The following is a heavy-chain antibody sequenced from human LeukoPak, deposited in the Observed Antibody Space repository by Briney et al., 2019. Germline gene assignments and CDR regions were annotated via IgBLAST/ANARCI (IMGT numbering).Heavy chain of an antibody. CDR2: IYADGNT. D-gene: IGHD6-13*01. CDR3: ARVGVLSSSWLLY. V-gene: IGHV3-53*01. Sequence: PGGSLRLSCAASGFIVNTNYMTWVRQAPGRGLEWVSFIYADGNTYYADSVKGRFTISRDNAKNSLYLQMNSLRAEDTAVYYCARVGVLSSSWLLYXXQGTLVTVXS. J-gene: IGHJ4*02. CDR1: GFIVNTNY.